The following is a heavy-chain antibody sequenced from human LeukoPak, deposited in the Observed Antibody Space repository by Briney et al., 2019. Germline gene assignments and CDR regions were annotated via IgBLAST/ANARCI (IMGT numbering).Heavy chain of an antibody. CDR2: FDPEDGET. Sequence: GASVKVSCKVSGYTLTELSMHWVRQAPGKGLEWMGGFDPEDGETIYAQKFQGRVSMTEDTSTDAAYMELSSLRSEDTAVYYCATVNAYCGGDCYPDYWGQGTLVTVSS. CDR3: ATVNAYCGGDCYPDY. J-gene: IGHJ4*02. CDR1: GYTLTELS. D-gene: IGHD2-21*02. V-gene: IGHV1-24*01.